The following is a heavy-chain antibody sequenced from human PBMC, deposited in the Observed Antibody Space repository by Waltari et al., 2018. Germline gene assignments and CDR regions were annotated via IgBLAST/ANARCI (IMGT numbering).Heavy chain of an antibody. Sequence: VPLVQSGAGVNKPGASVQDSCKVSGYTITESPMHWVRQAPGKGLEWMGGYVPEDGETIYAQSFQGRVAMTEDSSTDTAYMELTSLTSEDTAVYYCATDHYRQSGYDSWGQGTLVTVSS. CDR3: ATDHYRQSGYDS. J-gene: IGHJ5*02. D-gene: IGHD5-12*01. CDR1: GYTITESP. CDR2: YVPEDGET. V-gene: IGHV1-24*01.